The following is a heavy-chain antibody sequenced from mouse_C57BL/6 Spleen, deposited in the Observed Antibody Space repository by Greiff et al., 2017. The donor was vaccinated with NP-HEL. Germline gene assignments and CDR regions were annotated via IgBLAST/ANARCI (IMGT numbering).Heavy chain of an antibody. V-gene: IGHV5-12*01. J-gene: IGHJ1*03. CDR1: GFTFSDYY. CDR2: ISNGGGST. Sequence: DVMLVESGGGLVQPGGSLKLSCAASGFTFSDYYMYWVRQTPEKRLEWVAYISNGGGSTYYPDTVKGRFTISRDNAKNTLYLQMSRLKSEDTAMYYCARRVLRGYFDVWGTGTTVTVSS. CDR3: ARRVLRGYFDV.